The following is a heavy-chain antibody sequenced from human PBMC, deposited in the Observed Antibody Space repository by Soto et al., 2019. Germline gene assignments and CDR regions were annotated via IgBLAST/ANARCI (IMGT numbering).Heavy chain of an antibody. V-gene: IGHV3-30*18. CDR2: ISYDGSNK. CDR3: SKGPTTVNNPYFVY. J-gene: IGHJ4*02. Sequence: QVQLVESGGGVVQPGRSLRPSCAASGFTFSSYGMHWVRQAPGKGLEWVAVISYDGSNKYYADSGKGRFTISRDNSKNTLYLQMNSLRAEGTAVYYCSKGPTTVNNPYFVYWGQGTLVTVSS. D-gene: IGHD4-17*01. CDR1: GFTFSSYG.